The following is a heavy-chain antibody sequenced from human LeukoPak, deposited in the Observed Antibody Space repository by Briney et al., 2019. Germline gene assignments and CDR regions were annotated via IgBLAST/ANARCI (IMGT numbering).Heavy chain of an antibody. CDR2: ISAYNGNT. Sequence: ASVKVSCKASGYTFTSYGISWVRQAPGQGLEWMGWISAYNGNTNYAQKLQGRVTMTTDTSTSTAYMEVRSLRSDDTAVYYCARDFLNSGYCSSTSCSFPFDYWGQGTLVTVSS. J-gene: IGHJ4*02. V-gene: IGHV1-18*01. CDR1: GYTFTSYG. CDR3: ARDFLNSGYCSSTSCSFPFDY. D-gene: IGHD2-2*01.